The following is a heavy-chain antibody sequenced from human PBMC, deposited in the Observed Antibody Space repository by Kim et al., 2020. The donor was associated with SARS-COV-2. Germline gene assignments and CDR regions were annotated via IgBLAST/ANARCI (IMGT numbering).Heavy chain of an antibody. V-gene: IGHV3-23*03. J-gene: IGHJ4*02. Sequence: YFADSVKGRFPTSRINSKNTRYLQMNSLRAEDTAVYYCAKPEQQLGLFDYWGQGTLVTVSS. CDR3: AKPEQQLGLFDY. D-gene: IGHD6-13*01.